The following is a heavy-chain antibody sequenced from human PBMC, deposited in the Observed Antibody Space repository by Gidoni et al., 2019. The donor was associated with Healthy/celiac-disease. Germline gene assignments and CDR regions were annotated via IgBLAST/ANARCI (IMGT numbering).Heavy chain of an antibody. V-gene: IGHV4-59*01. CDR3: AREGGYYDILTGYSDNWFDP. CDR1: GGSISSYY. CDR2: IYYSGST. Sequence: QVQLQESGPGLVKPSEPLSLTCTVSGGSISSYYWRWIRQPPGQGLEWIGYIYYSGSTNYTPSLKSRVTISVDTSKNQFSLKLSSVTAADTAVYYCAREGGYYDILTGYSDNWFDPWGQGTLVTVSS. D-gene: IGHD3-9*01. J-gene: IGHJ5*02.